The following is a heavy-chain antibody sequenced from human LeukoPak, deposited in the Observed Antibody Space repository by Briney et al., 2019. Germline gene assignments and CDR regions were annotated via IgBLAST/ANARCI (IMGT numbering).Heavy chain of an antibody. CDR1: GGIFSSYT. D-gene: IGHD2-8*02. CDR3: ARLLRAVDTGAYYFDY. V-gene: IGHV1-69*02. J-gene: IGHJ4*02. Sequence: SVKVSCKASGGIFSSYTFNWVRQAPGQGLEWMGRITPIPGITNYAETFQGRVTLTADTSTSTLYMELSSLRSEDTAVYYCARLLRAVDTGAYYFDYWAREPWSPSPQ. CDR2: ITPIPGIT.